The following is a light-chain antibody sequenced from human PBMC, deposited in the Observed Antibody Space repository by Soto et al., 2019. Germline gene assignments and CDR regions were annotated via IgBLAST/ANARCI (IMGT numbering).Light chain of an antibody. Sequence: QSVLTQPASVSGSPGQSITITCTGTSSDVGFYNYVSWYQHHPGKAPKLMIYDVTNRPSGVSSRFSGSKSGNTASLTISGLQAEYEADYYCSSYTSSTTRVFGTGTNLTVL. J-gene: IGLJ1*01. V-gene: IGLV2-14*03. CDR3: SSYTSSTTRV. CDR1: SSDVGFYNY. CDR2: DVT.